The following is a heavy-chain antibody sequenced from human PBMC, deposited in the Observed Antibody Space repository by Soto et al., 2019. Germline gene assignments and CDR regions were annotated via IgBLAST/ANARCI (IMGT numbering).Heavy chain of an antibody. CDR2: IYYSGST. Sequence: QLQLQESGPGLVKPSETLSLTCTVSGGSISSSSYYWGWIRQPPGKGLEWIGSIYYSGSTYYNPSLQSRVTISVDTSKNQFSLKLSSVTAADTAVYYCARRKGGWDPEFDYWGQGTLVTVSS. CDR3: ARRKGGWDPEFDY. CDR1: GGSISSSSYY. D-gene: IGHD6-19*01. J-gene: IGHJ4*02. V-gene: IGHV4-39*01.